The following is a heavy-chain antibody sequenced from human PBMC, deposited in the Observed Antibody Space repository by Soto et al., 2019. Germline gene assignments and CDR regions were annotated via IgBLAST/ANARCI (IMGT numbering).Heavy chain of an antibody. Sequence: SETLSLTCTVSGGSISSGNYFWSWIRQHPGKGLEWIGYIYYSGSTYYNPSLKSRVSISVDTSKNQFSLKLSSVTAADTAVYYCARDQYSGYQFDSWGQGTLVTVSS. CDR1: GGSISSGNYF. D-gene: IGHD5-12*01. J-gene: IGHJ4*02. V-gene: IGHV4-31*03. CDR3: ARDQYSGYQFDS. CDR2: IYYSGST.